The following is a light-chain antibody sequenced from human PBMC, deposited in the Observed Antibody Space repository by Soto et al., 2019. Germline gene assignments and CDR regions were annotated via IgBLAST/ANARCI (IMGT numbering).Light chain of an antibody. CDR3: QQYGNSRWT. V-gene: IGKV3-20*01. CDR2: GAS. CDR1: QSVSSSY. Sequence: EIVLTQSPGTLSLPPGERATLYCRANQSVSSSYLAWYQQKPGQAPRLLIYGASRRAAGIPDRFSGSGSGTDFTLTISRLEPEDFAVYFCQQYGNSRWTFGQGTRVEIK. J-gene: IGKJ1*01.